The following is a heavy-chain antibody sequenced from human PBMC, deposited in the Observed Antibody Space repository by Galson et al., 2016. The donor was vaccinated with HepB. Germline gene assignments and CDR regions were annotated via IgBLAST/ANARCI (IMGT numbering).Heavy chain of an antibody. D-gene: IGHD2-15*01. CDR1: GYSLSDYN. CDR2: INPDTGAS. J-gene: IGHJ3*01. Sequence: SVKVSCKASGYSLSDYNLHWVRQAPGQGLEWMGWINPDTGASNCTQRFQGRVFMASDTSVSTAYLELRSLRSGETATYYCAREGDIVVPVSADDAFDLWGQGTMVTV. V-gene: IGHV1-2*02. CDR3: AREGDIVVPVSADDAFDL.